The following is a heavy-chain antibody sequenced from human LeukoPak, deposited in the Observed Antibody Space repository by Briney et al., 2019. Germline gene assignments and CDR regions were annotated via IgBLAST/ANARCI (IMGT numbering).Heavy chain of an antibody. V-gene: IGHV1-2*02. CDR2: INPSSGYT. CDR3: AREEANTRIHFDY. Sequence: ASVKGSCKASGYTFTGYYIHWVRQAPGQGLEWMGYINPSSGYTNYAQKFQDRVTVTRDTSISTAYMELSRLRSDDTAVYYCAREEANTRIHFDYWGQGTLVTVSS. D-gene: IGHD3-22*01. J-gene: IGHJ4*02. CDR1: GYTFTGYY.